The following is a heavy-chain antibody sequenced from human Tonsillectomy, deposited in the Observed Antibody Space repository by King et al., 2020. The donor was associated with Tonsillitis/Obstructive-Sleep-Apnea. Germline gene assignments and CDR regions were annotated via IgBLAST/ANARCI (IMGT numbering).Heavy chain of an antibody. D-gene: IGHD2-15*01. CDR3: AKDGRRYCSGGSCSGSFDY. V-gene: IGHV3-30*18. J-gene: IGHJ4*02. CDR2: ISYDGSNK. CDR1: GFTFSSYG. Sequence: VQLVESGGGVVQPGRSLRLSCAASGFTFSSYGMHWVRQAPGKRLEWVAVISYDGSNKYYADSVKGRFTISRDNSKNTLYLQMNSLRAEDTAVYYCAKDGRRYCSGGSCSGSFDYWGQGTLVTVSS.